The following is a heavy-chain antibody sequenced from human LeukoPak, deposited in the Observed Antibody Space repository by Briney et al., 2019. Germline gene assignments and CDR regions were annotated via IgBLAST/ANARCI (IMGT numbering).Heavy chain of an antibody. CDR2: INSDGSNT. J-gene: IGHJ4*02. V-gene: IGHV3-74*01. CDR3: ARSRTVTTTFGFS. D-gene: IGHD4-17*01. CDR1: GFTFSSYW. Sequence: GRSLRLSCAASGFTFSSYWMHWVRQAPGKGLVWVSRINSDGSNTSYADSVKGRFTISRDNAKNTLYLQMNSLRADDTAVYYCARSRTVTTTFGFSWGQGTLVTVSS.